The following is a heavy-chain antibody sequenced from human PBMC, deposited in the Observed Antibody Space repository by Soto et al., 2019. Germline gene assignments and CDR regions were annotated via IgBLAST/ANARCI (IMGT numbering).Heavy chain of an antibody. V-gene: IGHV4-34*01. J-gene: IGHJ5*02. CDR3: ARGVPTYSRDSGSYSRLPPSTKSWIDP. Sequence: QVQLQQWGAGLLKPSATLSLTCAVYGGSFSGNYWSWVRQPPGKGLEWIGEIEHTCSSDYNPSLKSRVTISIDTSKSQFSLNLTSVTAAATAVYYCARGVPTYSRDSGSYSRLPPSTKSWIDPWGQGILVSVSA. CDR1: GGSFSGNY. CDR2: IEHTCSS. D-gene: IGHD3-10*01.